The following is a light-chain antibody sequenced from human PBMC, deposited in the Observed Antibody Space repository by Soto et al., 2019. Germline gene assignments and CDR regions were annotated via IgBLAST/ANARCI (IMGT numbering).Light chain of an antibody. V-gene: IGLV2-14*01. CDR1: SSGVGGYNY. J-gene: IGLJ1*01. Sequence: QSVLTQPAAVSGSPGQSITISCTGTSSGVGGYNYVSWYQQHPGKAPKLMIYEVSNRPSGVSNRFSGSKSGNTASLTISGLQAEDEADYYCSSYTSSSILYVFGTGTKLTVL. CDR2: EVS. CDR3: SSYTSSSILYV.